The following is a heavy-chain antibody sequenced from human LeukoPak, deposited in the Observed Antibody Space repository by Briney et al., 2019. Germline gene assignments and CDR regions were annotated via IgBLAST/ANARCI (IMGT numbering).Heavy chain of an antibody. Sequence: ASVKVSCKASGYIFKNYNMHWVRQAPGQGLEWMGIINPSGGSASYTGIPSGESTIYAQKFQGRLTLTGDASTSTAYMELSSLRSEDTAVYYCASLYCGGDCYYFDYWGQGTLVTVSS. J-gene: IGHJ4*02. D-gene: IGHD2-21*01. CDR2: INPSGGSASYTGIPSGEST. CDR3: ASLYCGGDCYYFDY. V-gene: IGHV1-46*02. CDR1: GYIFKNYN.